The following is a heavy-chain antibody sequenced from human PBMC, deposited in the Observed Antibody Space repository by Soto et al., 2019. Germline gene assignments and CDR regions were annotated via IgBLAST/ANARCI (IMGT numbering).Heavy chain of an antibody. CDR2: IIPIFGTA. CDR1: GGTFSSYA. J-gene: IGHJ6*02. CDR3: ARDCSGGSCYYYYYYGMDV. D-gene: IGHD2-15*01. V-gene: IGHV1-69*12. Sequence: QVQLVQSGAEVKKPGSSVKVSCKASGGTFSSYAISWVRQAPGQGLEWMGGIIPIFGTANYAQKFQGRVTITADESTSTAYMERSSLRSEDTAVYYCARDCSGGSCYYYYYYGMDVWGQGTTVTVSS.